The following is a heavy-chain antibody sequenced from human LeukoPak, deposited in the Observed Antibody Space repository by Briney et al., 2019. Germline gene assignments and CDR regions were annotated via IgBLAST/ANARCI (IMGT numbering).Heavy chain of an antibody. D-gene: IGHD6-13*01. CDR3: ATRIAAAGIFDY. J-gene: IGHJ4*02. CDR2: IIPIFGTA. V-gene: IGHV1-69*13. CDR1: GGTFSSYA. Sequence: SVKVSCKASGGTFSSYAISWVRQAPGQGLERMGGIIPIFGTANYAQKFQGRVTITADESTSTAYMELSSLRSEDTAVYYCATRIAAAGIFDYWGQGTLVTVSS.